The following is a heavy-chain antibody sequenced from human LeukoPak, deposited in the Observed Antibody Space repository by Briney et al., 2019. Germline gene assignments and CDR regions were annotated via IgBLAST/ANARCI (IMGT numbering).Heavy chain of an antibody. CDR2: ISYSGNT. D-gene: IGHD3-10*01. CDR1: GGSISSSNYY. J-gene: IGHJ4*02. CDR3: ARRTLKYYFGSGRFFDY. V-gene: IGHV4-39*02. Sequence: SETLSLTCSVSGGSISSSNYYWGWIRQPPGKGLEWIGSISYSGNTYYNPSLKSRVIISADTSKNHLSLRLSSVTAADTAVYYCARRTLKYYFGSGRFFDYWGQGTLVTVSS.